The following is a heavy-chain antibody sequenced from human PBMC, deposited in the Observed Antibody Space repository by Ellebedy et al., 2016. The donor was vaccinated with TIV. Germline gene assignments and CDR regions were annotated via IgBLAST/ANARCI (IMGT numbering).Heavy chain of an antibody. CDR2: IWYDGSNK. D-gene: IGHD6-19*01. J-gene: IGHJ3*02. Sequence: GESLKISCAASGFTFSSYGMHWVRQAPGKGLEWVAVIWYDGSNKYYADSVKGRFTISRDNSKNTLYLQMNSLRAEDTAVYYCARDGLALGIAVAADAFDIWGQGTMVTVSS. CDR3: ARDGLALGIAVAADAFDI. CDR1: GFTFSSYG. V-gene: IGHV3-33*01.